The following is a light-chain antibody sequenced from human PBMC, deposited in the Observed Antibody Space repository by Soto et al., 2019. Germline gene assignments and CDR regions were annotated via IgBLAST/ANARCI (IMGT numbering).Light chain of an antibody. V-gene: IGKV3-11*01. CDR2: DAS. CDR1: QSVSSY. CDR3: QQRSNWWT. Sequence: EIVLPQSPATLSLSPGARATLYCSASQSVSSYLAWYQQTPGQAPRLLIYDASNGATGIPARFSGSGSGTDFTLTISSLEPEDFAVYYCQQRSNWWTFGQGTKVDIK. J-gene: IGKJ1*01.